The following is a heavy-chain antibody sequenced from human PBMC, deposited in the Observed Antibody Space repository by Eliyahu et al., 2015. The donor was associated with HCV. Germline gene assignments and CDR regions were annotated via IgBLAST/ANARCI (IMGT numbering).Heavy chain of an antibody. J-gene: IGHJ4*02. CDR1: XFSFSSYX. Sequence: QVQLVEAGGGVVQPGRSLRLSCAASXFSFSSYXXPWVRQAPGKGLEWVAFISYDGRTKYYAGSVKGRFTISRDNSKNTLYLQMSSLRPEDTAVYYCARDAFGGSYFLAIQRHYLDYWGQGTLVTVSS. CDR3: ARDAFGGSYFLAIQRHYLDY. D-gene: IGHD1-26*01. CDR2: ISYDGRTK. V-gene: IGHV3-30*04.